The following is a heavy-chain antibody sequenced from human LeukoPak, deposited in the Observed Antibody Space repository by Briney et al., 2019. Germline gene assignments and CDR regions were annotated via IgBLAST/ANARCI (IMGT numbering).Heavy chain of an antibody. V-gene: IGHV3-23*01. D-gene: IGHD3-22*01. CDR3: AKDGRYSGYVGFDY. Sequence: PEGSLRLSCAASGFTFSSYAMSWVRQAPGKGLEWVSAISGSGGSTYYADSVKGRFTISRDNSKNTLYLQMNSLRAEDTAVYYCAKDGRYSGYVGFDYWGQGTLVTVSS. J-gene: IGHJ4*02. CDR1: GFTFSSYA. CDR2: ISGSGGST.